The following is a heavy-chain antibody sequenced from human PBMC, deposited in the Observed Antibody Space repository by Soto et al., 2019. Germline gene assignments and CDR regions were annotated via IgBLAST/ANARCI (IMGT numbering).Heavy chain of an antibody. CDR2: IYYSGST. Sequence: SEPLSPTCTVSGGSISGYHWSWIRQPPGKGLEWIGFIYYSGSTSYNPSLKRRVTISVDTSKNQFSLRLSSVTAADTALYYCARQAQCDGARLYPFEDGGQGTLVTVPS. J-gene: IGHJ4*01. CDR3: ARQAQCDGARLYPFED. D-gene: IGHD2-21*01. V-gene: IGHV4-59*08. CDR1: GGSISGYH.